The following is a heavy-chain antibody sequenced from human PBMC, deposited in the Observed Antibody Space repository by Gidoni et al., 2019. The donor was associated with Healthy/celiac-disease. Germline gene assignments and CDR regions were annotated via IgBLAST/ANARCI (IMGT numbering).Heavy chain of an antibody. CDR1: GYTFTSYY. CDR3: ARGRNGIVVVPAARRGYFDL. CDR2: INPSGGST. Sequence: QVQLVQSGAEVKKPGASVKVSCKASGYTFTSYYMHWVRQAPGKGLEWMGIINPSGGSTSYEQKFQGRVTMTRDTSTSTVYMELSSLRSEDTAVYYCARGRNGIVVVPAARRGYFDLWGRGTLVTVSS. V-gene: IGHV1-46*01. D-gene: IGHD2-2*01. J-gene: IGHJ2*01.